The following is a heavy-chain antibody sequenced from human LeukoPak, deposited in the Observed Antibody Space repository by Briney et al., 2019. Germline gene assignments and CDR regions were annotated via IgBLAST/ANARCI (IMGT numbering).Heavy chain of an antibody. D-gene: IGHD3-22*01. CDR1: GFTFSSYS. CDR3: VRDDDRPDNGLDD. CDR2: ISSSSSTI. J-gene: IGHJ4*02. Sequence: GGSLRLSCAASGFTFSSYSMNWVRQAPGKGLEWVSYISSSSSTIYYADSVKGRFTISRDNAKKSLYLQMNSLRAEDTAVYYCVRDDDRPDNGLDDWGQGRLVTVSS. V-gene: IGHV3-48*04.